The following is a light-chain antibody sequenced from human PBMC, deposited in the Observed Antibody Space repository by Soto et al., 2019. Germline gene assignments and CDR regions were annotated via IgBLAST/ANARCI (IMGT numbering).Light chain of an antibody. Sequence: EIVMTQSPDILSVSPGERATLSCRASQSVSSNLAWYQQKPGQAPRLLVYGASTRATGIPARFSGSGSVTEFTLTISSLQSEDFAVYYCQQYDNWPPGFGPGTKVGI. J-gene: IGKJ3*01. V-gene: IGKV3-15*01. CDR1: QSVSSN. CDR2: GAS. CDR3: QQYDNWPPG.